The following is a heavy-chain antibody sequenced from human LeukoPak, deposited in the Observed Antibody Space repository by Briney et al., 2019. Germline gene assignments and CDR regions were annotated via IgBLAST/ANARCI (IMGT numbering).Heavy chain of an antibody. J-gene: IGHJ5*02. CDR2: LRYTGET. V-gene: IGHV3-48*01. D-gene: IGHD5-12*01. Sequence: PGGSLRLSCAASGFTFSQYSINWVRQAPGKGLEWVSHLRYTGETFYADSVKGRFTISRDNVRNSLYLQMNSLRAEDTAMHYCARDAGNSGYGCDLWGQGTLVTVSS. CDR1: GFTFSQYS. CDR3: ARDAGNSGYGCDL.